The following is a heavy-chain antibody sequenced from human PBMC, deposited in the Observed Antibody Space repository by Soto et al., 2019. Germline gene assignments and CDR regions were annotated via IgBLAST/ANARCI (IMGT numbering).Heavy chain of an antibody. CDR3: AHIPSPTVTTSAEYFQH. CDR1: GFSLSTSGVS. D-gene: IGHD4-17*01. CDR2: IYWDDDK. Sequence: SGPTLVNPTQTLTLTCTFSGFSLSTSGVSVGWIRQPPGKALEWLALIYWDDDKRYSPSLKSRLTITKDASKNQVVLTMTNIDPVDTGTYYCAHIPSPTVTTSAEYFQHWGQGTLVTVSS. V-gene: IGHV2-5*02. J-gene: IGHJ1*01.